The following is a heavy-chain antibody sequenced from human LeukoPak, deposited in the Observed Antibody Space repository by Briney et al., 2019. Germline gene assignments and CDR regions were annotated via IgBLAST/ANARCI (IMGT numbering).Heavy chain of an antibody. CDR2: IYSGGST. Sequence: GSLRLSCAASGFTFSSYSMNWVRQAPGKGLEWVSVIYSGGSTYYADSVKGRFTISRDNSKNTLYLQMNSLRAEDTAVYYCAKAYYDFWSGYPPFDYWGQGTLVTVSS. D-gene: IGHD3-3*01. CDR3: AKAYYDFWSGYPPFDY. J-gene: IGHJ4*02. V-gene: IGHV3-53*01. CDR1: GFTFSSYS.